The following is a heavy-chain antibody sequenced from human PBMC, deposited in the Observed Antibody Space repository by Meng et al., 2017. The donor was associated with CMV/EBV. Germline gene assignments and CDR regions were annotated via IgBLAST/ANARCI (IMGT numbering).Heavy chain of an antibody. CDR2: NHDGGST. Sequence: WSRYPEFAGKVLEYIGRNHDGGSTEYNPSFRSRVTMSLHTSMEYFSLRLTSMTAADTAVDFCERDRTYSEDSGYFQRQNKLSWYFDLWGRGTLVTVSS. J-gene: IGHJ2*01. CDR3: ERDRTYSEDSGYFQRQNKLSWYFDL. D-gene: IGHD3-22*01. V-gene: IGHV4-4*07.